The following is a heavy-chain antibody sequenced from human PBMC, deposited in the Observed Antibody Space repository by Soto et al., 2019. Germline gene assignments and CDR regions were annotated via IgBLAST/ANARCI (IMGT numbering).Heavy chain of an antibody. D-gene: IGHD1-26*01. CDR3: ARGGAMGVDY. V-gene: IGHV3-74*01. CDR2: INSDASHT. J-gene: IGHJ4*02. CDR1: GFTFSTYW. Sequence: PGGSLRLSCAASGFTFSTYWMHWIRQVPGKGLEWVSRINSDASHTYYADSVKGRFTISRDNAKNTVYLHVNTLRDEDTAVYYCARGGAMGVDYWGQGTLVTVSS.